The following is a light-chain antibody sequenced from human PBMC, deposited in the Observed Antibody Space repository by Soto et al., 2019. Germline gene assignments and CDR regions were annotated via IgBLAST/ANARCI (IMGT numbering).Light chain of an antibody. CDR3: CSYAGSNIFVL. Sequence: QSALTQPRSVSGSPGQSVTISCTGTSSDIGIYNYVSWYQQHPGKAPKLIIYDVIKRPSGVPDRFSGSKSDNTASLTISGLQAEDEADYYCCSYAGSNIFVLFGGGTKLTVL. CDR1: SSDIGIYNY. CDR2: DVI. V-gene: IGLV2-11*01. J-gene: IGLJ3*02.